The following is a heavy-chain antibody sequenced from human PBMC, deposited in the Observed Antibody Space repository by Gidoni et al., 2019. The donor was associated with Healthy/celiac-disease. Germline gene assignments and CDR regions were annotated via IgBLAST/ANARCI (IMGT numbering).Heavy chain of an antibody. Sequence: EVQLVESGGGLVQPGWSLRLSCSASGFPFSSYWMSWVRQAPGKGLEWVANIKQDGSEKYYVDSVKGRFTISRDNAKNSLYLQMNSLRAEDTAVYYCAREGAVAGTFGLFDYWGQGTLVTVSS. D-gene: IGHD6-19*01. J-gene: IGHJ4*02. CDR2: IKQDGSEK. V-gene: IGHV3-7*03. CDR3: AREGAVAGTFGLFDY. CDR1: GFPFSSYW.